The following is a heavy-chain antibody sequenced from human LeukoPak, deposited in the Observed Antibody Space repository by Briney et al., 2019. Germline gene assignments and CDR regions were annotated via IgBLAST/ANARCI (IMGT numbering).Heavy chain of an antibody. CDR1: GGTFSSYA. CDR2: IIPIFGTA. J-gene: IGHJ3*02. CDR3: ARDPVGATTTDAFDI. Sequence: ASVKVSCKASGGTFSSYAISWVRQAPGQGLEWMGGIIPIFGTANYAQKFQGRVTITTDESTSTAYMELSSLRPEDTAVYYCARDPVGATTTDAFDIWGQGTMVTVSS. D-gene: IGHD1-26*01. V-gene: IGHV1-69*05.